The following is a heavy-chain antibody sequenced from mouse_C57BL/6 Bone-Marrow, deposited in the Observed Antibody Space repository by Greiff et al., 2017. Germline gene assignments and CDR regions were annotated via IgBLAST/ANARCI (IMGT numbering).Heavy chain of an antibody. Sequence: QVQLQQSGAELMKPGASVKLSCKATGYTFTGYWIEWVKQRPGHGLEWIGEILPGSGSNNYNEKFKGKATFTADTSSNTAYMQLSSLTTEDSAIYYFARSTTVVATDYAMYYWGQGTSVTVSS. CDR3: ARSTTVVATDYAMYY. D-gene: IGHD1-1*01. V-gene: IGHV1-9*01. CDR2: ILPGSGSN. CDR1: GYTFTGYW. J-gene: IGHJ4*01.